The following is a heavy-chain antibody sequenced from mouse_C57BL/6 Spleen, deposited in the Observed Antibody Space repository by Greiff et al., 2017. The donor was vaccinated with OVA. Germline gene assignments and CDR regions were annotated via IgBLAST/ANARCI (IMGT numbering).Heavy chain of an antibody. V-gene: IGHV5-16*01. CDR1: GFTFSDYY. CDR3: ARDREGYYEDDGGWDIEV. D-gene: IGHD2-4*01. Sequence: VQLKESEGGLVQPGRSMKLSCTASGFTFSDYYMAWVRQVPAKGLEWVANINYDGSSTYYLDSLKSRFIISIDNAKNILYLQMSSLKSEDTATYDCARDREGYYEDDGGWDIEVWGTGTTVTVSS. CDR2: INYDGSST. J-gene: IGHJ1*03.